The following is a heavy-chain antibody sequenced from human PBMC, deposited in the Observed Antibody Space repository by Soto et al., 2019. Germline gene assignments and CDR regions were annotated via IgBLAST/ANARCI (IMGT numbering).Heavy chain of an antibody. Sequence: QVQLVESGGGVVQPGRSLRLSCAASGFTFSSYGMHWVRQAPGKGLEWVAVISYDGSNKYYADSVKGRFTISRDNSKNTLYLQMNSLRAEDTAVYYCAKEIFSGIQLWCGGFNYWGQGTLVTVSS. CDR3: AKEIFSGIQLWCGGFNY. V-gene: IGHV3-30*18. CDR1: GFTFSSYG. J-gene: IGHJ4*02. D-gene: IGHD5-18*01. CDR2: ISYDGSNK.